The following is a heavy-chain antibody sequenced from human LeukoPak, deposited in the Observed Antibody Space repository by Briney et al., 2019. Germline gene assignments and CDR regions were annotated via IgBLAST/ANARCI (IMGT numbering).Heavy chain of an antibody. CDR3: ARDPTTEVDVPYYFDF. Sequence: SETLSLTCAVYGVSFYVYHWNWIRQSPDKGLEWIGEINDRGHTNYNPSLKSRVTISGDTSRKQFSLKLTSVTAADTAVYYCARDPTTEVDVPYYFDFWGQGTLVAVSS. CDR1: GVSFYVYH. CDR2: INDRGHT. V-gene: IGHV4-34*01. D-gene: IGHD1-14*01. J-gene: IGHJ4*02.